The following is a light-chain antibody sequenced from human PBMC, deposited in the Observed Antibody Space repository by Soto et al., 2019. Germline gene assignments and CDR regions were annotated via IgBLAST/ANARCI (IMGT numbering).Light chain of an antibody. CDR3: SSYTNSNTLV. CDR2: DVD. J-gene: IGLJ1*01. V-gene: IGLV2-14*01. CDR1: SSDVGGYNY. Sequence: QSVLTQPAPVSGSPGQSITISCTGTSSDVGGYNYVSWYQQYPGKAPKLMIYDVDTRPSGVSNRFSGSKSGNTASLTISGLQADDEADYYCSSYTNSNTLVFGSGTKLTVL.